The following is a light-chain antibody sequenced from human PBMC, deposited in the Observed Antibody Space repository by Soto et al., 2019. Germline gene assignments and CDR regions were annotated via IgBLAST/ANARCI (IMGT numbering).Light chain of an antibody. CDR3: RQYGTSPLT. V-gene: IGKV3-20*01. CDR2: GAS. Sequence: EIVLTQSPGTLSLSPGERATISCRASQSVSSNYLAWYQQKPGQAPRLLIYGASSRATGIPERFSGSGSGTDFTLTISRLEPEDFAVYYCRQYGTSPLTSGGGTKVEIK. J-gene: IGKJ4*01. CDR1: QSVSSNY.